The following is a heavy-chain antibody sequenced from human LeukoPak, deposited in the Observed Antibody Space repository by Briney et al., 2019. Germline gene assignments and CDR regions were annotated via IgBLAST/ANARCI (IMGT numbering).Heavy chain of an antibody. D-gene: IGHD5-18*01. V-gene: IGHV3-21*01. Sequence: GGSLRLSCAASGFTFSSYSMNWVRQAPGKGLEWVSSISSSSSYIYYADSVKGRFTISRDNAKNSLYLQMNSLRAEDTAVYYCTRYKQLWLYYYMDVWGKGTTVTVSS. CDR1: GFTFSSYS. J-gene: IGHJ6*03. CDR2: ISSSSSYI. CDR3: TRYKQLWLYYYMDV.